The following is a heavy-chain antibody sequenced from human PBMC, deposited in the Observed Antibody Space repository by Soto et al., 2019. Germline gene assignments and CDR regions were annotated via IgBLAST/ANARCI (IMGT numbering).Heavy chain of an antibody. CDR2: IYTDDST. J-gene: IGHJ4*02. CDR1: GFTVSSNY. Sequence: VQLVESGGGLVQPGGSLRLSCAASGFTVSSNYMSWVRQAPGKGLEWLSVIYTDDSTYYADSVKGRFTISRHNSNHPLYLQMTRLRAEDTPVYFCTCGPSGSSGPLYWGQVTLVTFSS. V-gene: IGHV3-53*04. CDR3: TCGPSGSSGPLY. D-gene: IGHD3-22*01.